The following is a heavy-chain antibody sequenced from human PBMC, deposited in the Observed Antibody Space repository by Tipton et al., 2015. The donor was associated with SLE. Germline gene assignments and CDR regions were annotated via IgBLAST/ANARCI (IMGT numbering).Heavy chain of an antibody. CDR1: GGSISTTSW. D-gene: IGHD3-16*01. CDR3: ARLGRRGGNWYFDL. J-gene: IGHJ2*01. V-gene: IGHV4-4*02. Sequence: TLSLTCTVSGGSISTTSWWSWVRQPPGKGLEWIGEINHGGSTNYNPSLKSRVTISVDTSGNQFSLKLSSVTAADTAVYYCARLGRRGGNWYFDLWGRGTLVTVSS. CDR2: INHGGST.